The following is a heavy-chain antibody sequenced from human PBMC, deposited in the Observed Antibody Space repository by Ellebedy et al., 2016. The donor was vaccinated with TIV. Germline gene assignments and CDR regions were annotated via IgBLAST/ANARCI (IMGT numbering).Heavy chain of an antibody. CDR2: VNHSGSS. Sequence: MPGGSLRLSCAVYGGSFSGYYWSWIRQPPGKGLEWIGEVNHSGSSNYNPSLKSRVTISVDTSKNQFSLKLSSVTAADTAVYYCARGDIVATGAPFDYWGQGTLVTVSS. J-gene: IGHJ4*02. D-gene: IGHD5-12*01. CDR3: ARGDIVATGAPFDY. CDR1: GGSFSGYY. V-gene: IGHV4-34*01.